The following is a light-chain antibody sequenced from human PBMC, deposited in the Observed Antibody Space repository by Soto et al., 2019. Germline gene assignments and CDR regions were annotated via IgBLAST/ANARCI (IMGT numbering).Light chain of an antibody. V-gene: IGKV3-15*01. CDR1: QSLSSN. J-gene: IGKJ1*01. CDR2: GAS. Sequence: EIVMTQSPATLSVSPGERATLSCRASQSLSSNLAWYQQKPGQAPRLLIFGASTRATGVPGRFSGSGSGTEFTLTISSLQSEDSAVYYCQQYNSYSEAFGQGTKVELK. CDR3: QQYNSYSEA.